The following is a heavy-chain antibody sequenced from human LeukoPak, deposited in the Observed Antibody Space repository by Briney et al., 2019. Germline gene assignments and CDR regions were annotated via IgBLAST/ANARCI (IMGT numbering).Heavy chain of an antibody. D-gene: IGHD2-15*01. CDR2: ISYDGSNE. J-gene: IGHJ3*02. V-gene: IGHV3-30*04. Sequence: GGSLRLSCAASGFTFSSYVMHWVRQAPGKGLEWVAIISYDGSNEYYADSVKGRFTISRDNSKNTLYLQMNRLRAEDTAVYYCAKDEGYCSGGSCYLGSFDIWGQGTMVTVSS. CDR1: GFTFSSYV. CDR3: AKDEGYCSGGSCYLGSFDI.